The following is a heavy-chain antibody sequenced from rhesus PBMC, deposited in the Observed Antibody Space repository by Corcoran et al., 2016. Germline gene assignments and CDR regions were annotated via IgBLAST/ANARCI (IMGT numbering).Heavy chain of an antibody. CDR1: GGSISSGYYY. CDR2: LTYSGSH. V-gene: IGHV4-122*02. Sequence: QVQLQESGPGLVKPSETLSLTCAVSGGSISSGYYYWSWIRQPPGKGLVWIGYLTYSGSHSYNPSLKSRVTISRDTSKNQFSLKLSSVTAADTAVYYCAIHVDTATVHWGQGVLVTVSS. CDR3: AIHVDTATVH. J-gene: IGHJ4*01. D-gene: IGHD5-12*01.